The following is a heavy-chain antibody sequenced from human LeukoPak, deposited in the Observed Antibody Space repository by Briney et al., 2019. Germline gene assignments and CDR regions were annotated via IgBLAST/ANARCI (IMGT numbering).Heavy chain of an antibody. V-gene: IGHV3-30*02. CDR2: IRSDGSDK. Sequence: GGSLRLSCAASGFTFSSYGMNWVRQAPGKGLEWVASIRSDGSDKKYADSVKGQFTISRDNSKSMLNLQMNSLRPEDTAVYYCAKSQVTGWYDFDYWGQGTLVIVSS. D-gene: IGHD6-19*01. CDR3: AKSQVTGWYDFDY. J-gene: IGHJ4*02. CDR1: GFTFSSYG.